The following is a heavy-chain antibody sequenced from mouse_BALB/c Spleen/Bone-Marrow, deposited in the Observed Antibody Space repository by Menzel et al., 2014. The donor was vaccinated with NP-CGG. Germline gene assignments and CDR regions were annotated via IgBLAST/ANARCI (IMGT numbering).Heavy chain of an antibody. CDR2: IDPANGNT. CDR1: GFNIKDTY. D-gene: IGHD4-1*01. J-gene: IGHJ4*01. CDR3: ARWEYYAMDY. V-gene: IGHV14-3*02. Sequence: VHVKQSGAELVKPGASVKLSCTASGFNIKDTYMHWVKQRPEQGLEWIGGIDPANGNTKYDPKFQGKATITADTSSNTAYLQLSSLTSEDTAVYYCARWEYYAMDYWGQGTSVTVSS.